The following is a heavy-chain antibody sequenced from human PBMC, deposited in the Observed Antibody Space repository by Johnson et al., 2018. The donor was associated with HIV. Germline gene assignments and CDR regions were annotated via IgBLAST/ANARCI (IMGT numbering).Heavy chain of an antibody. J-gene: IGHJ3*01. V-gene: IGHV3-33*08. Sequence: QVQLVESGGGVVQPGRSLRLSCAASGFTFSSYGMHWVRQAPGKGLEWVAFIRYDGSNKYYADSVKGRFTISRDNSKNTLYLQMNSLRAGDAAVYYCASDYRGRTVDAFDVWGQGTLVIVSS. CDR1: GFTFSSYG. D-gene: IGHD3-16*02. CDR2: IRYDGSNK. CDR3: ASDYRGRTVDAFDV.